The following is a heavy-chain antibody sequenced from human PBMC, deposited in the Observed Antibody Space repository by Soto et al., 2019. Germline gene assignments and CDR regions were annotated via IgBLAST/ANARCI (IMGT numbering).Heavy chain of an antibody. J-gene: IGHJ5*02. V-gene: IGHV4-31*03. CDR3: ARQSESNNVDWFDP. D-gene: IGHD4-4*01. Sequence: HVQLQESGPGLVKPSQTLSLTCSVSGGSIRSGGYYWTWIRQHPGKGLEWIGCIYHTGNTFYYPSLKGRLTISLDMSKNQISLKLRSVTAADTAVYYCARQSESNNVDWFDPWGQGALVTVSS. CDR1: GGSIRSGGYY. CDR2: IYHTGNT.